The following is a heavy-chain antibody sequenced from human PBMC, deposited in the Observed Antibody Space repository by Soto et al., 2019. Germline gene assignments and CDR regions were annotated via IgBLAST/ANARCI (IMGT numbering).Heavy chain of an antibody. CDR2: IYPGDSDT. Sequence: GESLKISCKGSGYSFTTFWIGWVRQMPGKGLEWMGVIYPGDSDTRYSPSFQGQVTMPVDKSISTAYLQWSFLKASDTATYYCARSGRNAYYNMDVWGQGTTVTVSS. CDR3: ARSGRNAYYNMDV. CDR1: GYSFTTFW. V-gene: IGHV5-51*03. J-gene: IGHJ6*02. D-gene: IGHD1-26*01.